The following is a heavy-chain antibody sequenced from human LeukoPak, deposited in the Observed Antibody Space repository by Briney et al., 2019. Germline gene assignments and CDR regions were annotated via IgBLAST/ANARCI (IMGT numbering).Heavy chain of an antibody. CDR2: INPNSGGT. J-gene: IGHJ4*02. D-gene: IGHD6-13*01. Sequence: ASVKVSCKASGYTFTGYYIHWVRQAPGQGLEWMGRINPNSGGTNYAQKFQGRVTMTRDTSISTAYMELSRLRSDDTAVYYCARIIRLAADDDYWGQGTLVTVSS. CDR1: GYTFTGYY. V-gene: IGHV1-2*06. CDR3: ARIIRLAADDDY.